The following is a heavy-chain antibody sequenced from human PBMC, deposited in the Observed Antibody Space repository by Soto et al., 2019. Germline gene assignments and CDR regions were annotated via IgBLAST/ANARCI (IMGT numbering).Heavy chain of an antibody. Sequence: SGNLSPPCPVSCGPVRRRFFFYHWVRQPPGKGLEWIGYIYNSVTTNYNSSLESRVTISVDTSKNMFSLRLSSVTAADTAVYYCAGADSGNYYHGFQMWGQGKMVTVSS. CDR2: IYNSVTT. CDR3: AGADSGNYYHGFQM. CDR1: CGPVRRRFFF. V-gene: IGHV4-61*01. D-gene: IGHD1-26*01. J-gene: IGHJ3*02.